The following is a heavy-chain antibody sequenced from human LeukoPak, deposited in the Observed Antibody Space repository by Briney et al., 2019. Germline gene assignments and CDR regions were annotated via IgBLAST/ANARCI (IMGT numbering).Heavy chain of an antibody. D-gene: IGHD6-13*01. CDR3: ARGGSSWQSFDY. CDR1: GGSISSGGYY. Sequence: SQTLSLTCTVSGGSISSGGYYWSWIRQHPGKGLEWIGCIYSSGSTNYNPSLKSRVTMSVDTSKNQFSLNLSSVTAADTAVYYCARGGSSWQSFDYWGQGTLVTVSS. V-gene: IGHV4-31*03. CDR2: IYSSGST. J-gene: IGHJ4*02.